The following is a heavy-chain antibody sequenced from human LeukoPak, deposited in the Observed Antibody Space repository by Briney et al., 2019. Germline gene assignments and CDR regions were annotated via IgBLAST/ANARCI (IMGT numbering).Heavy chain of an antibody. Sequence: PSETLSLTCAVSGGSIITTNWWSWVRQPPGKGLEWIGEVHLNGATNYNPSLKSRVTMSVDTSKNQFSLNLNSVTAADTAVYYCARDRLGLPVDYWGRGTLVTVSS. CDR2: VHLNGAT. J-gene: IGHJ4*02. CDR3: ARDRLGLPVDY. V-gene: IGHV4-4*02. D-gene: IGHD3-16*01. CDR1: GGSIITTNW.